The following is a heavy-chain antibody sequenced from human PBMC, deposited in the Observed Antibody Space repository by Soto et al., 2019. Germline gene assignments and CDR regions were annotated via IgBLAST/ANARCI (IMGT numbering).Heavy chain of an antibody. CDR1: GFTFSSYW. CDR2: IKQDGSEK. CDR3: ARDRGGYSGYDDY. J-gene: IGHJ4*02. D-gene: IGHD5-12*01. Sequence: GGSLRLSCAASGFTFSSYWMSWVRQAPGKGLEWVANIKQDGSEKYYVDSVKGRFTISRDNAKNSLYLQMNSLRAEDTAVYYCARDRGGYSGYDDYWGQGTLVTVSS. V-gene: IGHV3-7*01.